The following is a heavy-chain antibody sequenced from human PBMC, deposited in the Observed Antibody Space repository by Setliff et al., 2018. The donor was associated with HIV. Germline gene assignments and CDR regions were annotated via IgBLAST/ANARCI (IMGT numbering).Heavy chain of an antibody. J-gene: IGHJ6*02. V-gene: IGHV5-10-1*01. D-gene: IGHD6-19*01. Sequence: PGESLKISCQGSGYSFPTYWIAWVRQMPGKGLEWMGRIDPSDSYTNYNPSLRSRVTTSVDTSKNQFSLKLSSVTAADTAVYYCARRPAGAVAGGYGMDVWGQGTTVTVSS. CDR3: ARRPAGAVAGGYGMDV. CDR2: IDPSDSYT. CDR1: GYSFPTYW.